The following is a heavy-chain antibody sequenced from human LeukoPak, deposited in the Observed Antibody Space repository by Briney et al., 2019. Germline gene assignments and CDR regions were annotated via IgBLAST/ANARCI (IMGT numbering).Heavy chain of an antibody. D-gene: IGHD1-26*01. J-gene: IGHJ3*02. Sequence: SETLSLTCAVYGGSFSGYYWSWIRQPPGKGLEWIGYIYYSGSTNYNPSLKSRVTISVDTSKNQFSLKLNSVTAADTAEYYCARSRWGYAFDIWGQGTMVTVSS. CDR3: ARSRWGYAFDI. CDR1: GGSFSGYY. CDR2: IYYSGST. V-gene: IGHV4-59*01.